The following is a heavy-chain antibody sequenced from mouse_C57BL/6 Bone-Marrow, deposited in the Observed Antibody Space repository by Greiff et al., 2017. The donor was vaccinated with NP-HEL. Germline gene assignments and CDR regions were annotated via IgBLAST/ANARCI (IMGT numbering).Heavy chain of an antibody. J-gene: IGHJ2*01. CDR1: GYSFTDYN. V-gene: IGHV1-39*01. CDR3: ARSLLITTDFDY. D-gene: IGHD1-2*01. Sequence: VQLQQSGPELVKPGASVKISCKASGYSFTDYNMNWVKQSNGKSLEWIGVINPNYGTTSYNQKFKGKATLTVDQSSSTDYRQHNSLTSEDSAVNYCARSLLITTDFDYWGQGTTRTVSS. CDR2: INPNYGTT.